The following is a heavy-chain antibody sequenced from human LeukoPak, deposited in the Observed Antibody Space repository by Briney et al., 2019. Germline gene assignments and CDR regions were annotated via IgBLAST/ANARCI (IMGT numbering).Heavy chain of an antibody. V-gene: IGHV3-7*04. CDR3: ATDSFNFGDDDAFDV. Sequence: AGGSLRLSCAASGFIFSSYSMSWVRQAPGKGLEWVANINQDGSGRYYVDSVKGRFTISRDNAKNSLYLQMKGLRAEDTAVYYCATDSFNFGDDDAFDVWGQGTLVTVSS. CDR1: GFIFSSYS. CDR2: INQDGSGR. D-gene: IGHD2-21*01. J-gene: IGHJ3*01.